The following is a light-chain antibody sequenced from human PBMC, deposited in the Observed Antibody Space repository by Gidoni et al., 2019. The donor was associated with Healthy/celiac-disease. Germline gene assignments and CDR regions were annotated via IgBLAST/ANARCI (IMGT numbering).Light chain of an antibody. CDR3: QQYNSYQT. J-gene: IGKJ1*01. V-gene: IGKV1-5*03. CDR2: KAS. Sequence: DIQMTQSPSTLSASVGDRVTITCRASQSISSWLAWYQQKPGKAPKLLIYKASSLESGVPSRFSCSGSGTEFTLTISSLQPDDFATYYCQQYNSYQTFGQGTKVEIK. CDR1: QSISSW.